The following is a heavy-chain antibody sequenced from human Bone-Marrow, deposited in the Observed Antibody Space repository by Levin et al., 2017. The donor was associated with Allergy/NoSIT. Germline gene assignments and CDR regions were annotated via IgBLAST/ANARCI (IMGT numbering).Heavy chain of an antibody. V-gene: IGHV1-18*01. CDR3: ARDSLLWFGELLI. Sequence: GESLKISCKASGYTFTSYGISWVRQAPGQGLEWMGWISAYNGNTNYAQKLQGRVTMTTDTSTSTAYMELRSLRSDDTAVYYCARDSLLWFGELLIWGQGTLVTVSS. CDR2: ISAYNGNT. CDR1: GYTFTSYG. J-gene: IGHJ4*02. D-gene: IGHD3-10*01.